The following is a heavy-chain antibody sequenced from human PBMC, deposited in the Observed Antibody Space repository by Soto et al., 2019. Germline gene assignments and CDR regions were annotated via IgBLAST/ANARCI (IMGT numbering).Heavy chain of an antibody. Sequence: QVQLVQSGAEVKKPGASVKVSCKASGYTFTGYYMHWVRQAPGQGLEWMGWISAYNGNTNYAQKLQGRVTMTTVTSTSTAYVGLRSLRSDDTAVYYCASISGVDTAMAVYYYYGMDVWGQGTTVTVSS. CDR3: ASISGVDTAMAVYYYYGMDV. V-gene: IGHV1-18*04. CDR2: ISAYNGNT. J-gene: IGHJ6*02. D-gene: IGHD5-18*01. CDR1: GYTFTGYY.